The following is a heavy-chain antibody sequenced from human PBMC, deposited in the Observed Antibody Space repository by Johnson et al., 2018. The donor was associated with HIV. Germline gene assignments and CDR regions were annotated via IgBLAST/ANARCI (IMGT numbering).Heavy chain of an antibody. CDR1: GFIFSSYG. CDR2: IRYDGSNK. CDR3: ARGYGDYSDFFDV. D-gene: IGHD4-17*01. Sequence: VESGGGVVQPGGSLRLSCAASGFIFSSYGMQWVRQAPGKGLEWVAFIRYDGSNKYYADSVKGRFTISRDNSKNTLYLQMSSLRAEDTAVYYCARGYGDYSDFFDVWGQGTMVTVSS. V-gene: IGHV3-30*02. J-gene: IGHJ3*01.